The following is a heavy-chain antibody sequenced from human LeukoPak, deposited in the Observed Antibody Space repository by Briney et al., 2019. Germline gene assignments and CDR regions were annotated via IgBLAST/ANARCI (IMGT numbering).Heavy chain of an antibody. J-gene: IGHJ1*01. CDR3: AREADMSSWRGEYFQH. D-gene: IGHD6-13*01. CDR2: IYHSGST. CDR1: GGSISSRSW. V-gene: IGHV4-4*02. Sequence: SESLSLTCAVSGGSISSRSWWCWVRQPPGKGLEWIGVIYHSGSTHYTPSLKSRVTISVYKSKNQFSLKLNSVTAADTAVYYCAREADMSSWRGEYFQHWGQGTLVTVSS.